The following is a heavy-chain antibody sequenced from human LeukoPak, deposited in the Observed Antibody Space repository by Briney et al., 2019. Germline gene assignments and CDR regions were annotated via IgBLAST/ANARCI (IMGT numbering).Heavy chain of an antibody. CDR3: ARNMVRGVIGFDP. D-gene: IGHD3-10*01. CDR1: GGSFSGYY. CDR2: INHSGST. V-gene: IGHV4-34*09. Sequence: PSETLSLTCAVYGGSFSGYYWSWIRQPPGKGLGWIGEINHSGSTNYNPSLKSRVTISVDTSKNQFSLKLSSVTAADTAVYYCARNMVRGVIGFDPWGQGTLVTVSS. J-gene: IGHJ5*02.